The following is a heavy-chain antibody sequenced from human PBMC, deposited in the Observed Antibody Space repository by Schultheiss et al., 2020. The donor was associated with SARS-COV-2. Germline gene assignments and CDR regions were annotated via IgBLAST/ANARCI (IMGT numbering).Heavy chain of an antibody. CDR2: ISGSGGGP. D-gene: IGHD2-8*01. Sequence: GSLRLSCAASGFTFSSYAMSWVRQAPGKGLEWVSAISGSGGGPNYADSVKGRFTISRDNSKNTLYLQMNSLRADDTAVYYCARVVYSIAYRFDPWGQGTLVTVSS. J-gene: IGHJ5*02. V-gene: IGHV3-23*01. CDR1: GFTFSSYA. CDR3: ARVVYSIAYRFDP.